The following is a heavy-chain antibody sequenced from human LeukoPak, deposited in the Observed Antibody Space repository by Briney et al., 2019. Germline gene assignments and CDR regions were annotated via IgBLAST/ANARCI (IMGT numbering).Heavy chain of an antibody. Sequence: GASVKVSCKASGYIFTDYYMHWVRQAPGQELGWMGRINPNSGGTNYAQKFQGRVTMTRDTSISTAYMELSRLRSDDTAVYYCARETVYYYGSGSSDYFDYWGQGTLVTVSS. CDR2: INPNSGGT. D-gene: IGHD3-10*01. CDR1: GYIFTDYY. V-gene: IGHV1-2*06. CDR3: ARETVYYYGSGSSDYFDY. J-gene: IGHJ4*02.